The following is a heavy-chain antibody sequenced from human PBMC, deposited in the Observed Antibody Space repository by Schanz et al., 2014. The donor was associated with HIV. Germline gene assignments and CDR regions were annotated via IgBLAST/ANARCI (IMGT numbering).Heavy chain of an antibody. CDR2: IIPILGTP. V-gene: IGHV1-69*01. J-gene: IGHJ4*02. Sequence: QVQLVQSGAAVRTPGTSVRVSCTASGGTFNNFTIAWVRQAPGQGLEWLGGIIPILGTPNYAQNFQGRVTITADESASTAYMELSGLPSGDTAVYYCASDPPQNGYNSLDYWGQGTLVTVSS. CDR1: GGTFNNFT. D-gene: IGHD5-12*01. CDR3: ASDPPQNGYNSLDY.